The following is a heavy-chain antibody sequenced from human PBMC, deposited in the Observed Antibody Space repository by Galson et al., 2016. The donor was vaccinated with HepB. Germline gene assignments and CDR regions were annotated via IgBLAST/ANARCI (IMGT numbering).Heavy chain of an antibody. CDR2: ISSSSSYK. D-gene: IGHD5-12*01. CDR3: AREQIDGYDDFVDS. V-gene: IGHV3-11*06. Sequence: SLRLSCAASGFTFSGYYMSWIRQAPGKGLEWVSYISSSSSYKNYANSVKGRFTISRDNAKNSLCLLMNSLGAEDTAVYYCAREQIDGYDDFVDSWGQGTLVTVSS. J-gene: IGHJ4*02. CDR1: GFTFSGYY.